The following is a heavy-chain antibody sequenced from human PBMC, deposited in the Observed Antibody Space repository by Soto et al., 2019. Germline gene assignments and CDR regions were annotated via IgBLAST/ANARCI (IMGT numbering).Heavy chain of an antibody. D-gene: IGHD2-15*01. V-gene: IGHV3-30*18. CDR1: GFTFSYG. CDR3: AKRVIGYCSGNTCDDY. Sequence: VQLLESGGGLIQPGGSLRLSCAASGFTFSYGIHWLRQAPGKCLEWVAYISYDSSHKFYGDSVKGRFTISRDNSKNTQFLQMNSLRAEDTAVYYCAKRVIGYCSGNTCDDYWGQGTLVAVSS. CDR2: ISYDSSHK. J-gene: IGHJ4*02.